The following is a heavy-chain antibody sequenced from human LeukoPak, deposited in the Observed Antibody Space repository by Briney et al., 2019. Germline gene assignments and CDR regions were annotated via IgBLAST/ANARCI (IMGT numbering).Heavy chain of an antibody. D-gene: IGHD2-8*01. Sequence: PSETLSLTCTVSGGSISSYYWSWIRQPPGKGLEWIGYIYYSGSTNYNPSLKSRVTISVDTSKNQFSLKLSSVTAADTAVYYRATEVYWGQGILVTVSS. CDR2: IYYSGST. CDR3: ATEVY. V-gene: IGHV4-59*01. CDR1: GGSISSYY. J-gene: IGHJ4*02.